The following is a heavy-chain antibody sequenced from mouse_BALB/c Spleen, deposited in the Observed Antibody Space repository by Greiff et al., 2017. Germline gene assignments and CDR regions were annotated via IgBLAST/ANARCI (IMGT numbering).Heavy chain of an antibody. CDR1: GFNIKDYY. D-gene: IGHD2-10*01. CDR2: IDPENGDT. CDR3: KPYYGNYSDY. J-gene: IGHJ2*01. Sequence: EVQLQQPGAELVRSGASVKLSCTASGFNIKDYYMHWVKQRPEQGLEWIGWIDPENGDTEYAPKFQGKATMTADTSSNTAYLQLSSLTSEDTAVYYCKPYYGNYSDYWGQGTTLTVSA. V-gene: IGHV14-4*02.